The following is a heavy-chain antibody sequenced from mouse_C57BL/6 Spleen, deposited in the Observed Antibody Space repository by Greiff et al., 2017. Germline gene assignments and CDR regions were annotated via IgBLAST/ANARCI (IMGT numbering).Heavy chain of an antibody. CDR3: ARSGHYDYGVYAMDY. D-gene: IGHD2-4*01. V-gene: IGHV1-54*01. J-gene: IGHJ4*01. Sequence: VQGVESGAELVRPGTSVKVSCKASGYAFTNYLIEWVKQRPGQGLEWIGVINPGSGGTNYNEKFKGKATLTADKSSSTAYMQLSSLTSEDSAVYFCARSGHYDYGVYAMDYWGQGTSVTVSS. CDR2: INPGSGGT. CDR1: GYAFTNYL.